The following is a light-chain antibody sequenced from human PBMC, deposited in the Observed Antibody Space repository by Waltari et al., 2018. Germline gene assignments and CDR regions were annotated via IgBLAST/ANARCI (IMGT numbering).Light chain of an antibody. CDR2: RNK. Sequence: QSVLTQPPSASGTPGQRGTIPCSGSSSNLGSNYVYWYQQLPGTAPTLLIHRNKQRPSGVPDRFSGSKSGTSASLAISALRSEDEADYDCAAWDDSLSGRVFGGGTKLTVL. V-gene: IGLV1-47*01. CDR1: SSNLGSNY. CDR3: AAWDDSLSGRV. J-gene: IGLJ3*02.